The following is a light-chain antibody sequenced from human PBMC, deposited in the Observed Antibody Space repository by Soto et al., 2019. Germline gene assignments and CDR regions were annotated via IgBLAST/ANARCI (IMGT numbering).Light chain of an antibody. CDR1: QSVSSN. Sequence: EIVMTQSPATLSVSPGERATLSCRASQSVSSNLAWYQQKPGQAPRLLIYGASTRATGIPARFSGSRSGTEFTLTISSLQSEDFAVYYCQQYNNWPQTFGQGTKGEIK. J-gene: IGKJ1*01. CDR2: GAS. V-gene: IGKV3-15*01. CDR3: QQYNNWPQT.